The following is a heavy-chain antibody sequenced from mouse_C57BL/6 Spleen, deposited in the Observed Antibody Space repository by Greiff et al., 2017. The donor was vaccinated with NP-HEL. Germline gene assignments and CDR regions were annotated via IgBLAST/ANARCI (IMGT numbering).Heavy chain of an antibody. Sequence: VQLQQSGPGLVQPSQSLSITCTVSGFSLTSYGVHWVRQSPGKGLEWLGVIWSGGSTDYNAAFISRLSISKDNSKSQVFFKMNSLQADDTAIYYCARGATVGSWFAYWGQGTLVTVSA. CDR2: IWSGGST. V-gene: IGHV2-2*01. D-gene: IGHD1-1*01. CDR1: GFSLTSYG. J-gene: IGHJ3*01. CDR3: ARGATVGSWFAY.